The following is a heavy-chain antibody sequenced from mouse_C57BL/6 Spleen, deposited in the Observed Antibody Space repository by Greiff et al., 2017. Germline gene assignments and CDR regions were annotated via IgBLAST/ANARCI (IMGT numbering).Heavy chain of an antibody. J-gene: IGHJ3*01. Sequence: QVQLQQPGAELVKPGASVKLSCKASGYTFTSYWMHWVKQRPGRGLGWIGRIDPNSGGTKYNEKFKSKATLTVDKPSSTAYMQLSSLTSEDSAVYYCAREDSSGFAWFAYWGQGTLVTVSA. CDR3: AREDSSGFAWFAY. D-gene: IGHD3-2*02. CDR2: IDPNSGGT. CDR1: GYTFTSYW. V-gene: IGHV1-72*01.